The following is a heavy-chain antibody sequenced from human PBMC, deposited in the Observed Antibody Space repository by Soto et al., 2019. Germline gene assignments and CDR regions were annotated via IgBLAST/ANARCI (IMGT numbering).Heavy chain of an antibody. CDR1: GFTFSSYG. V-gene: IGHV3-33*01. CDR2: IWYDGSNK. D-gene: IGHD6-13*01. CDR3: ARDMIAAAVLDY. J-gene: IGHJ4*02. Sequence: GGSLRLSCAASGFTFSSYGMHWVRQAPGKGLEWVAVIWYDGSNKYYADSVKGRFAISRDNSKNTLYLQMNSLRAEDTAVYYCARDMIAAAVLDYWGQGTLVTVSS.